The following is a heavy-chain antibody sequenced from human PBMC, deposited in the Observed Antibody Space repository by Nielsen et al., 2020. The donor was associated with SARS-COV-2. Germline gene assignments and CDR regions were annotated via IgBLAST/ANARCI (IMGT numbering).Heavy chain of an antibody. CDR3: ARDVRYFDWLEKYYYYYGMDV. J-gene: IGHJ6*02. V-gene: IGHV3-73*01. D-gene: IGHD3-9*01. CDR2: IRSKANSYAT. Sequence: VRQAPGKGLEWVGRIRSKANSYATAYAASVKGRFTISRDDSKNTAYLQMNSLRAEDTAVYYCARDVRYFDWLEKYYYYYGMDVWGQGTTVTVSS.